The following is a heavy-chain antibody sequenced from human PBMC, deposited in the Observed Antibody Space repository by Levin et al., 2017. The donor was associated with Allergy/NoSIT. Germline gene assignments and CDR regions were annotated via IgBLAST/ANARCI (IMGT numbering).Heavy chain of an antibody. Sequence: GESLKISCTASGFTFGDYAMSWFRQAPGKGLEWVGFIRSKAYGGTTEYAASVKGRFTISRDDSKSIAYLQMNSLKTEDTAVYFCTRVKAAMGFDYWGQGTLVTVSS. D-gene: IGHD2-2*01. V-gene: IGHV3-49*03. CDR1: GFTFGDYA. CDR3: TRVKAAMGFDY. CDR2: IRSKAYGGTT. J-gene: IGHJ4*02.